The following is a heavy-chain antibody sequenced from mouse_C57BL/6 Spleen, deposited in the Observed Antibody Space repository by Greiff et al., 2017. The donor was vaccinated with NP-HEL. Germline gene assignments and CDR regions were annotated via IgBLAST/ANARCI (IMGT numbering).Heavy chain of an antibody. CDR1: GFSLTSYG. CDR3: ARRTTVVASYYAMDY. Sequence: VQLQQSGPGLVQPSQSLSITCTVSGFSLTSYGVHWVRQSPGKGLEWLGVIWSGGSTDYNAAFISRLSISKDNSKSQVFFKMNSLLADDTAIYYCARRTTVVASYYAMDYWGQGTSVTVSS. V-gene: IGHV2-2*01. J-gene: IGHJ4*01. D-gene: IGHD1-1*01. CDR2: IWSGGST.